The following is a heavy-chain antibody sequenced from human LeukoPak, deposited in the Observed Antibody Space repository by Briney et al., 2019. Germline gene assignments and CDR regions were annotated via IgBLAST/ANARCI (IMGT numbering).Heavy chain of an antibody. V-gene: IGHV3-23*01. CDR2: ISNSGGST. CDR1: GFTFTTYS. J-gene: IGHJ4*02. D-gene: IGHD3-9*01. CDR3: AKDLKPGYSSRINFDY. Sequence: PGGSLRLSCAASGFTFTTYSLTWVRQAPGKGLEWVSAISNSGGSTHYADSVKGRFSISRDNSKNTLYLQMNSLRAEDTAVYYRAKDLKPGYSSRINFDYWGQGTLVTVSS.